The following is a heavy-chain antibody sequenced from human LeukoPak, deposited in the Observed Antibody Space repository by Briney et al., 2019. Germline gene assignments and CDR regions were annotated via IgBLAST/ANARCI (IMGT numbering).Heavy chain of an antibody. CDR1: GYTFTGYY. Sequence: ASVKVSCKASGYTFTGYYMHWVRQAPGQGLEWMGWINPNSGGTNYAQKLQGRVTMTTDTSTSTAYMELRSLRSDDTAVYYCARDERGYCSSTGYCPYFDYWGQGTLVTVSS. D-gene: IGHD2-2*01. CDR2: INPNSGGT. V-gene: IGHV1-2*02. J-gene: IGHJ4*02. CDR3: ARDERGYCSSTGYCPYFDY.